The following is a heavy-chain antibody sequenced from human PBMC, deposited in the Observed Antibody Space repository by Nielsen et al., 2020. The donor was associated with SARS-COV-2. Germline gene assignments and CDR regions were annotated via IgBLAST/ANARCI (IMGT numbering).Heavy chain of an antibody. Sequence: SETLSLTCTVSGGSISSYYWSWIRQPPGKGLEWIGYIYYSGSTNYNPSLKSRVTISVDTSKNQFSLKLSSVTAADTAVYYCARVHYYGSGSYYIGALDIWGQGTMVTVSS. CDR1: GGSISSYY. D-gene: IGHD3-10*01. CDR2: IYYSGST. J-gene: IGHJ3*02. V-gene: IGHV4-59*01. CDR3: ARVHYYGSGSYYIGALDI.